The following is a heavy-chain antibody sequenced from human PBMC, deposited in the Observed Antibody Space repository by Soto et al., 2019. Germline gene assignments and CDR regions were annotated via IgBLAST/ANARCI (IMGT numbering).Heavy chain of an antibody. CDR1: GFTFSSYA. J-gene: IGHJ3*02. CDR2: ISGSGGST. Sequence: EVQLLESGGGVVQPGGSLRLSCAASGFTFSSYAMSWVRQAPGKWLEWVSAISGSGGSTYYADSVKGRFTISRDNSKNTLYLQMNSLRAEDTAVYYCAKTQSGHHDAFDIWGQGTIVTVSS. V-gene: IGHV3-23*01. CDR3: AKTQSGHHDAFDI. D-gene: IGHD3-10*01.